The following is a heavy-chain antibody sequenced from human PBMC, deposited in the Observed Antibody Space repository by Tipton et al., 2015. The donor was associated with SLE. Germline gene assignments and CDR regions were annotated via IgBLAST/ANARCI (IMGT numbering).Heavy chain of an antibody. CDR3: ARDPHCSSTSCYDGY. Sequence: SLRLSCAASGFTFSSYAMSWVRQAPGKGLEWVSVIYSGGSSTYYADSVKGRFTISRDNSKNTLYLQMNSLRAEDTAVYYCARDPHCSSTSCYDGYWGQGTLVTVSS. J-gene: IGHJ4*02. CDR1: GFTFSSYA. D-gene: IGHD2-2*01. CDR2: IYSGGSST. V-gene: IGHV3-23*03.